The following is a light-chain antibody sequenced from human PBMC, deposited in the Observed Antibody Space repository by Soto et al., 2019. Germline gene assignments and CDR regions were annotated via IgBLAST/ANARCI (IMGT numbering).Light chain of an antibody. V-gene: IGKV3-15*01. CDR2: GTS. J-gene: IGKJ4*01. CDR1: QNVGID. CDR3: QQCNDWPLT. Sequence: EIVMTQAPATLSVSPGERATLSCRASQNVGIDLAWFQQKPGQAPRLLIYGTSIRATGIPARFSASGSGTEFTLTINSLQSEDFAVYYCQQCNDWPLTFGGGTNVEIK.